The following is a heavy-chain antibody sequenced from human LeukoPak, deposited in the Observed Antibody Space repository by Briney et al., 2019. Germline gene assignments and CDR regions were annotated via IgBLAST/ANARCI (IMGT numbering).Heavy chain of an antibody. CDR3: ARGYGYNMRRYFDL. V-gene: IGHV1-69*13. Sequence: SVKVSCKASGRTFSSYAISWVRQAPGQGLEWMGGIIPIFGTANYAQKFQGRVTITADESTSTAYMELSSLRSEDTAVYYCARGYGYNMRRYFDLWGRGTLVTVSS. J-gene: IGHJ2*01. D-gene: IGHD5-24*01. CDR1: GRTFSSYA. CDR2: IIPIFGTA.